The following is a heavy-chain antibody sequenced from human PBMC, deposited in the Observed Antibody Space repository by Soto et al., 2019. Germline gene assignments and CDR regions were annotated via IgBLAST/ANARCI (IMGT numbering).Heavy chain of an antibody. Sequence: SCPTLVNPTQTLTLTCTFSGFSLSTSGVGVGWIRQPPGKALEWLALIYWNDDKRYSPSLKSRLTITKDTSKNQVVLTMTNMDPVDTATYYCAHTSRGYCSSTSCYRNWFDPWGQGTMVTVYS. D-gene: IGHD2-2*02. CDR2: IYWNDDK. CDR3: AHTSRGYCSSTSCYRNWFDP. J-gene: IGHJ5*02. V-gene: IGHV2-5*01. CDR1: GFSLSTSGVG.